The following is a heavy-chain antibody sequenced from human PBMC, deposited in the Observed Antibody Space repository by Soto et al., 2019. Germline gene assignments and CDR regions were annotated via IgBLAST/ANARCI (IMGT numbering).Heavy chain of an antibody. J-gene: IGHJ6*02. V-gene: IGHV1-3*01. CDR2: INAGNGNT. CDR1: GYTFTGYY. CDR3: ASRREVIGYYGMDV. Sequence: ASVKVSCKASGYTFTGYYMHWVRQAPGQGLEWMGWINAGNGNTKYSQKFQGRVTITRDTSASTAYMELSSLRSEDTAVYYCASRREVIGYYGMDVWGQGTTVTVSS. D-gene: IGHD3-22*01.